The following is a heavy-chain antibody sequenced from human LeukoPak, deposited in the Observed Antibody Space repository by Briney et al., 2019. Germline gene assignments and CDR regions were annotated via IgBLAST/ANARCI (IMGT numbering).Heavy chain of an antibody. D-gene: IGHD3-10*01. J-gene: IGHJ6*02. Sequence: PGGSLRLSCAASGFTFSSYWMHWVRQVPGKGLMWVSRINSDGSSTFYADSVKGRFTISRDNAKNTLYLQMNSLRADDTAVYYCTRGSSMVRGVRATLKRDAMAVWGRGTTVTVSS. CDR3: TRGSSMVRGVRATLKRDAMAV. V-gene: IGHV3-74*01. CDR1: GFTFSSYW. CDR2: INSDGSST.